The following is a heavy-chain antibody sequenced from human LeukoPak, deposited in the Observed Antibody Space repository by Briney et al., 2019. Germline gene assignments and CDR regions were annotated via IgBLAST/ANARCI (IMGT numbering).Heavy chain of an antibody. V-gene: IGHV3-23*01. CDR1: GFTFSSYA. J-gene: IGHJ4*02. CDR3: AKVPDGYTLMGVDY. Sequence: GGSLRLSCAASGFTFSSYAMSWVRQAPGKGLEWVSAISGSGGSTYYADSVKGRFTISRDNSRNTLYLQMNSLRAEDTAVYYCAKVPDGYTLMGVDYWGQGTLVTVSS. D-gene: IGHD5-24*01. CDR2: ISGSGGST.